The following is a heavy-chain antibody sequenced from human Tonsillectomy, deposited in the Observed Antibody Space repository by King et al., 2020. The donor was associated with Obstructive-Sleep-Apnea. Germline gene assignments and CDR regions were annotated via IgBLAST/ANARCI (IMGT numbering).Heavy chain of an antibody. J-gene: IGHJ4*02. CDR2: IYYSGST. Sequence: QLKESGPGLVKPSETLSLTCTVSGGSISSSSYYWGGIRQPPGTGLEWIGSIYYSGSTYYNPSLKSRVTISVDTSKNQFSLKPSSVTAADTAVYYCVQVGAPGDDYWGQGTLVTVSS. D-gene: IGHD1-26*01. V-gene: IGHV4-39*07. CDR1: GGSISSSSYY. CDR3: VQVGAPGDDY.